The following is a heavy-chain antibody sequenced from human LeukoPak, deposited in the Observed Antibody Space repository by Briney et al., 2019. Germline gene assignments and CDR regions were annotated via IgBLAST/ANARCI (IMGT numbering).Heavy chain of an antibody. CDR1: GGSISNYY. CDR3: ARIFLTGYNRYNMDI. Sequence: TSETLSLTCTVSGGSISNYYWSWIRQPPGKRLEWIGYIYNSGSTNYNPSLKSRVTISVDTSKNQFSLKLSSVTAADTAVYYCARIFLTGYNRYNMDIWGQGTTVTVSS. J-gene: IGHJ6*02. D-gene: IGHD3-9*01. CDR2: IYNSGST. V-gene: IGHV4-59*01.